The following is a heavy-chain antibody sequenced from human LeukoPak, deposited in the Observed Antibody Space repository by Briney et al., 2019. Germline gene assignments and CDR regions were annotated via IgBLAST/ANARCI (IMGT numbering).Heavy chain of an antibody. D-gene: IGHD1-26*01. CDR1: GYTFTSYD. V-gene: IGHV1-8*01. Sequence: ASVKVSCKASGYTFTSYDINWVRQATGQGLEWMAWMNPNSGNTYYAHKFQGRVTMTRDTSKNTPYMQMSSLRTEDTAVYYCARSLLTFAGGNYFWYGTVVWGQGNTVTVS. CDR2: MNPNSGNT. J-gene: IGHJ6*02. CDR3: ARSLLTFAGGNYFWYGTVV.